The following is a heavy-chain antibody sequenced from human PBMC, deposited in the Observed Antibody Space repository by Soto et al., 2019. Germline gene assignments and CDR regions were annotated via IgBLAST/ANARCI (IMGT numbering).Heavy chain of an antibody. J-gene: IGHJ3*02. CDR3: VKDFSGYTHGVRAFEN. CDR1: GFTFQNFA. Sequence: EVQLVESGGGFVQPGRSLTLACATSGFTFQNFAMHWVRQAPGKGLIWVSSINWNSRTILYADSVKGRFTISRDNATSSLYLQMNSLGVEDTALYYCVKDFSGYTHGVRAFENWGQGTMVTVSS. D-gene: IGHD5-18*01. CDR2: INWNSRTI. V-gene: IGHV3-9*01.